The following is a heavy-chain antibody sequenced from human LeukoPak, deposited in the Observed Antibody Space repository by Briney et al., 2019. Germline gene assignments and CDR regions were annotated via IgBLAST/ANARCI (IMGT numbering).Heavy chain of an antibody. CDR2: IHSSGTT. Sequence: PSETLSLTCTVSGGSISNYLWRGMRQPPGKGLGWIAYIHSSGTTNYNPSLKGRVTMSVDTSKNQFSLKLSSVTAADTAVYYCVRRREKSGGYSRGEYNLFDPWGQGTLVTVSS. CDR3: VRRREKSGGYSRGEYNLFDP. D-gene: IGHD3-10*01. J-gene: IGHJ5*02. CDR1: GGSISNYL. V-gene: IGHV4-59*08.